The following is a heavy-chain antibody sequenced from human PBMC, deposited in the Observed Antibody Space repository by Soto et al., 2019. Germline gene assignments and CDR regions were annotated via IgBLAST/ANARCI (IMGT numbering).Heavy chain of an antibody. V-gene: IGHV3-7*04. CDR3: ARGATTSLYYFDY. CDR1: GFTFSSYW. Sequence: PGGSLRLSCAASGFTFSSYWRSWVRQAPGKGLEWVANIKQDGSEKYYVDSVKGRFTISRDNAKNSLYLQMNSLRAEDTAVYYCARGATTSLYYFDYWGQGTLVTVYS. D-gene: IGHD1-26*01. CDR2: IKQDGSEK. J-gene: IGHJ4*02.